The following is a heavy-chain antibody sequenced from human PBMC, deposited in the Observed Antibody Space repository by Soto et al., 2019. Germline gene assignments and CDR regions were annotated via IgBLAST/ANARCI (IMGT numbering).Heavy chain of an antibody. CDR1: GYSFINNG. V-gene: IGHV1-18*04. D-gene: IGHD4-17*01. Sequence: QVQLVQSGAEVKKPGAAVKVSCQAPGYSFINNGISWVRQAPGQGFEWMGWINGDNGNTNYAQKFQGRFTMTTDTSTSTDYMELRSLRSDDTAVYYCARDLGYGDYGTDFWGQGTLVTVSS. J-gene: IGHJ4*02. CDR3: ARDLGYGDYGTDF. CDR2: INGDNGNT.